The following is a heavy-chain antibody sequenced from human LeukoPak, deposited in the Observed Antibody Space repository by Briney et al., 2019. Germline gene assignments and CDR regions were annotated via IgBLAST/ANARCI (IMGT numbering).Heavy chain of an antibody. J-gene: IGHJ4*02. CDR1: GFTFDDYA. V-gene: IGHV3-9*01. CDR3: AKDRYDFWSGYSPNNYFDY. D-gene: IGHD3-3*01. Sequence: GRSLRLSCAASGFTFDDYAMHWVRQAPGKGPEWVSGISWNSGSIGYADSVKGRFTISRDNAKNSLYLQMNSLRAEDTALYYCAKDRYDFWSGYSPNNYFDYWGQGTLVTVSS. CDR2: ISWNSGSI.